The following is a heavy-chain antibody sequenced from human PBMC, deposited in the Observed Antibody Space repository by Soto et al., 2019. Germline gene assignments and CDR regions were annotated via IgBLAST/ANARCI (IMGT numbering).Heavy chain of an antibody. V-gene: IGHV3-23*01. Sequence: GGSLRLSCAASGFTFSSYAMSWVRQAPGKGLEWVSTISGSGGSTYYADSVKGRFTISRDNSKNTLYLQMNSLRAEGTAVYYCAKVTISYGLIDYWGQGTLVTVSS. CDR3: AKVTISYGLIDY. D-gene: IGHD5-18*01. J-gene: IGHJ4*02. CDR1: GFTFSSYA. CDR2: ISGSGGST.